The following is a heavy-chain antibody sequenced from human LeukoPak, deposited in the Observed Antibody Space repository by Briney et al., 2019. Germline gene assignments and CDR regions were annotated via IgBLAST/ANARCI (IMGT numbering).Heavy chain of an antibody. V-gene: IGHV3-23*01. CDR1: GFTFSSYA. CDR2: ISGSGGST. Sequence: GGSLRLSCAASGFTFSSYAMSWVRRAPGKGLEWVSAISGSGGSTYYADSVKGRFTISRDNSKNTLYLQMNSLRAEDTAVYYCAKGISGSYYVDAFDIWGQGTMVTVSS. D-gene: IGHD1-26*01. CDR3: AKGISGSYYVDAFDI. J-gene: IGHJ3*02.